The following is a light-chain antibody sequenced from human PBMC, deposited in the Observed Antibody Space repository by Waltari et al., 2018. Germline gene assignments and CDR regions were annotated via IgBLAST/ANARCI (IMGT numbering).Light chain of an antibody. J-gene: IGLJ3*02. CDR3: SSRDISGNLL. Sequence: SSELTQDPAVSAALGQTVSITCQGDSLRSYLPSWYQQKPGQAPKLVLYGKNKRPSGSPDRVYGSSSGKPAYLTIAATQAEDEADYYCSSRDISGNLLFGGGTRLAVL. CDR2: GKN. CDR1: SLRSYL. V-gene: IGLV3-19*01.